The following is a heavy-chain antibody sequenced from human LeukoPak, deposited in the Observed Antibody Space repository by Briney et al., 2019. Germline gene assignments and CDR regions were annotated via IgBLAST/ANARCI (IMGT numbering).Heavy chain of an antibody. V-gene: IGHV1-24*01. CDR3: ATYGSGSYYSDAFDI. CDR1: GYTLTELS. D-gene: IGHD3-10*01. Sequence: ASVKVSCTVSGYTLTELSMHWVRQAPGKGLEWIGGFDPEDGETIYAQKFQGRVTMTEDTSTDTAYMELSSLRSEDTAVYYCATYGSGSYYSDAFDIWGQGTMVTVSS. J-gene: IGHJ3*02. CDR2: FDPEDGET.